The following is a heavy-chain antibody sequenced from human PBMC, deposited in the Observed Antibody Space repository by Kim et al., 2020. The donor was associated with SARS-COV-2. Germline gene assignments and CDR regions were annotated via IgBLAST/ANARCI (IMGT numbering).Heavy chain of an antibody. CDR2: ISYDGGDK. D-gene: IGHD3-16*01. J-gene: IGHJ6*02. CDR3: AGELGIRVGEAYYYYHGLDV. CDR1: GFTFSSYA. V-gene: IGHV3-30*09. Sequence: GGSLRLSCAASGFTFSSYAMHWVRQAPGKGLEWVSVISYDGGDKYYADSLKGRFAFSRDNSKNTLYLQMNSLRIEDTAVYYCAGELGIRVGEAYYYYHGLDVWGQGTTVTVSS.